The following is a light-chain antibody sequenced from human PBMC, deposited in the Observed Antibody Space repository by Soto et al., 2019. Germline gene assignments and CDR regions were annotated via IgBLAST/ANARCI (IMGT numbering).Light chain of an antibody. V-gene: IGKV3-20*01. CDR3: QQYGTSLFT. Sequence: EIVLTQSPGSLSLSPGERATLSCRASQSISSSYLAWYQQKPGQAPRLLIYAASRRATGIPDRFSGSGSGTDFTLTISRLEPEDVAVYYCQQYGTSLFTFGPGTKVDIK. CDR1: QSISSSY. J-gene: IGKJ3*01. CDR2: AAS.